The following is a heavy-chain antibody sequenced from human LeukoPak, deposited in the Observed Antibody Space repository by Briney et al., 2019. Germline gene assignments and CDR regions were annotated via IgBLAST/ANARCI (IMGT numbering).Heavy chain of an antibody. V-gene: IGHV4-34*01. D-gene: IGHD3-10*01. J-gene: IGHJ4*02. Sequence: PSETLSLTCTVSGGSISSYYWSWIRQPPGKGLEWIGEIHHSGSTNYNPSLKSRVTISVDTSKNQFSLKLSSLTAADTAVYYCASSVFSQFDYWGQGTLVTVFS. CDR1: GGSISSYY. CDR2: IHHSGST. CDR3: ASSVFSQFDY.